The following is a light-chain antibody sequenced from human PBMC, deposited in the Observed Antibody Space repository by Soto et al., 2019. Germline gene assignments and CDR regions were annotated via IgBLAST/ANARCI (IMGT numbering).Light chain of an antibody. V-gene: IGLV2-11*01. CDR2: DVT. CDR3: CSYAGKYTWV. J-gene: IGLJ3*02. Sequence: QSALTQPRSVSGSPGQSVTISCTGTSSDVGDYNYVSWYQQHPGKAPKVMIYDVTQRPSGVPDRFSGSKSGNTASLTISGLQAEDEADYYCCSYAGKYTWVFGGGTQLTVL. CDR1: SSDVGDYNY.